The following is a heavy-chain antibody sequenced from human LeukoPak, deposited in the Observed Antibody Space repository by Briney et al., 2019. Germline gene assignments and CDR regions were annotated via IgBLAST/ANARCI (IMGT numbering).Heavy chain of an antibody. CDR1: GFTFSSYA. D-gene: IGHD6-19*01. V-gene: IGHV3-23*01. CDR2: ISGSGGST. CDR3: ATYASDPGWVSYYYYMDV. Sequence: GGSLRLSCAASGFTFSSYAMSWVRQAPGKGLEWVSAISGSGGSTYYADSVKGRFTFSRDNSKNTLYLQMNSLRAEDTAVYYCATYASDPGWVSYYYYMDVWGKGTTVTVSS. J-gene: IGHJ6*03.